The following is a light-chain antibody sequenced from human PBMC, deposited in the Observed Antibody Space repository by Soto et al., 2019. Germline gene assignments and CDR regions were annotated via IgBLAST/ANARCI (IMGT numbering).Light chain of an antibody. V-gene: IGKV3-15*01. CDR1: QSVSSN. CDR3: QQYNNWPRT. CDR2: DAS. J-gene: IGKJ1*01. Sequence: EIVMTQSPATLSVSPGERVTLSCRASQSVSSNLAWYQQKPGQTPRLLIYDASTGATGIPARFSGSGSGTELTLTISSLQSEDFAVYYCQQYNNWPRTFGQGTKVEIK.